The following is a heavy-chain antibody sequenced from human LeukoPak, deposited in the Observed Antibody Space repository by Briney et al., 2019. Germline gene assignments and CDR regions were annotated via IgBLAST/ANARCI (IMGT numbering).Heavy chain of an antibody. V-gene: IGHV3-23*01. Sequence: PGGSLRLSCVVSGFTFSSYAMSWVRQAPGKGLEWVSVISGSGGTTYYADSVKGRFTISRDNSKNTLYLQMKSLRAEDTAVYYCAKDLLDDSSGSDAFDIWGQGTMVTVSS. CDR3: AKDLLDDSSGSDAFDI. CDR2: ISGSGGTT. D-gene: IGHD3-22*01. CDR1: GFTFSSYA. J-gene: IGHJ3*02.